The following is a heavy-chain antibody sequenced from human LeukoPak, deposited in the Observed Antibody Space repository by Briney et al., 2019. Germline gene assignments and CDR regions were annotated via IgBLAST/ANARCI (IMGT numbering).Heavy chain of an antibody. D-gene: IGHD3-10*01. V-gene: IGHV4-31*03. CDR2: IYHSGSA. CDR3: ARANYGSGQYFHQ. CDR1: GGSISSGDDY. Sequence: SETLSLTCTVSGGSISSGDDYWSWVRQFPGKGLEWIGYIYHSGSAYYHPSLKSRVTISVDTSKNQFSLKLSFVTAADRAVYYCARANYGSGQYFHQWGQGTLVTVSS. J-gene: IGHJ1*01.